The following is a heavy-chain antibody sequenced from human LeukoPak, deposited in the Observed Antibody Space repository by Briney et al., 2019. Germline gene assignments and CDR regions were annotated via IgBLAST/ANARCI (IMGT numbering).Heavy chain of an antibody. J-gene: IGHJ3*02. CDR2: IYSGGST. CDR3: ARGTDSLWFGELSCCAFDI. V-gene: IGHV3-66*02. Sequence: GGSLRLSCAASGFTFSSYSMNWVRQAPGKGLEWVSVIYSGGSTYYADSVKGRFTISRDNSKNTLYLQMNSLRAEDTAVYYCARGTDSLWFGELSCCAFDIWGQGTMVTVSS. CDR1: GFTFSSYS. D-gene: IGHD3-10*01.